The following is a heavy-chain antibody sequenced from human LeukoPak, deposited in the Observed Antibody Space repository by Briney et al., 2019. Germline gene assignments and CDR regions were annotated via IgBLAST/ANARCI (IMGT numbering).Heavy chain of an antibody. D-gene: IGHD2-15*01. V-gene: IGHV1-69*06. J-gene: IGHJ6*04. CDR1: GGTFSSYA. CDR3: ARMSYCSGGSCLGFGMDV. Sequence: SAKVSCKASGGTFSSYAISWVRQAPGQGLEWMGGIIPIFGTANYAQKFQGRVKITADKSTSTAYMELSSLRSEDTAVYYCARMSYCSGGSCLGFGMDVWGKGTTVTVSS. CDR2: IIPIFGTA.